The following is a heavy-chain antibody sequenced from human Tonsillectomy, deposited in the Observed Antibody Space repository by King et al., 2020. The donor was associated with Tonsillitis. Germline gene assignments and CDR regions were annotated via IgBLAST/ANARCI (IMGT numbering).Heavy chain of an antibody. CDR2: VYPDDSDA. D-gene: IGHD5-12*01. CDR1: GYSFTSSW. Sequence: VQLVESGPEVKKPGESLKISCKGSGYSFTSSWIGWVRQMPGKGLEWMGIVYPDDSDAKYSPSFQGQVTFSVDKSISTAYLQWSSLKAADTAMYYCARLGRENGLPRGFDYWGQGTLVTVSS. J-gene: IGHJ4*02. CDR3: ARLGRENGLPRGFDY. V-gene: IGHV5-51*03.